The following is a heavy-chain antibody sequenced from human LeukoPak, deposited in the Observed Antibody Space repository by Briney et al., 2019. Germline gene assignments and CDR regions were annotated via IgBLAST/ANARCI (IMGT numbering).Heavy chain of an antibody. J-gene: IGHJ4*02. V-gene: IGHV5-51*01. Sequence: GESLKISCKGSGYSFTSYWIGWVRQMPGKGLEWMGIIYPGDSDTRYSPSFQGQVTISADKSISTAYLQWSSLKASDTAMYYCARSFRFGEFTPAFDYWGQGTLVTVSS. D-gene: IGHD3-10*01. CDR3: ARSFRFGEFTPAFDY. CDR1: GYSFTSYW. CDR2: IYPGDSDT.